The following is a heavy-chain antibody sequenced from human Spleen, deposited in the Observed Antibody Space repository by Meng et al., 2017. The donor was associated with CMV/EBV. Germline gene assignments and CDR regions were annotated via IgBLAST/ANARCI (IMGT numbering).Heavy chain of an antibody. CDR2: INPNSGFT. Sequence: ASVKVSCKASGYTFTGHYIHWVRQAPGQGLEWMGWINPNSGFTNYAQKFQGRVTITKDTSFTTAYMDLSRLRSDDTAMYYYARGLEDFVVEPPTVWSDFWGQGTLVTVSS. D-gene: IGHD2-15*01. J-gene: IGHJ4*02. V-gene: IGHV1-2*02. CDR3: ARGLEDFVVEPPTVWSDF. CDR1: GYTFTGHY.